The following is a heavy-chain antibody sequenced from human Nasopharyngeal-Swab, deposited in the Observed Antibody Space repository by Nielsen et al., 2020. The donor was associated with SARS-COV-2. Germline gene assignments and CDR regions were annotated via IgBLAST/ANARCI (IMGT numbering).Heavy chain of an antibody. CDR2: IKSKTDGGTT. CDR1: GFTFSNAW. D-gene: IGHD3-10*01. Sequence: GESLKISCEASGFTFSNAWMSWVRQAPGKGLEWVGRIKSKTDGGTTDYAAPVKGRFTISRDDSKNTLYLQMNSLKTEDTAVYYCTTRRLWFGELLMSDYWGQGTLVTVSS. CDR3: TTRRLWFGELLMSDY. V-gene: IGHV3-15*01. J-gene: IGHJ4*02.